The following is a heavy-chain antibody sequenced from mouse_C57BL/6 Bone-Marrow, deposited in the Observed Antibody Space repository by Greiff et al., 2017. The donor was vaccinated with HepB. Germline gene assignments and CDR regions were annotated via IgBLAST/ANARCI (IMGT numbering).Heavy chain of an antibody. CDR2: INPYNGGT. J-gene: IGHJ3*01. CDR3: ARGDLLWYPWFAY. V-gene: IGHV1-19*01. D-gene: IGHD2-1*01. Sequence: EVQLQQSGPVLVKPGASVKMSCKASGYTFTDYYMNWVKQSHGKSLEWIGVINPYNGGTSYNQKFKGKATLTVDKSSSTAYMELNSLTSEDSAVYYCARGDLLWYPWFAYWGQGTLVTVSA. CDR1: GYTFTDYY.